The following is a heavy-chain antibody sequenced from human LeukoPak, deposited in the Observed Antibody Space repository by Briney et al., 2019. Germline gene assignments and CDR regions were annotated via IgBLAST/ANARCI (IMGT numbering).Heavy chain of an antibody. CDR1: GFTFSSYW. J-gene: IGHJ3*02. V-gene: IGHV3-7*03. CDR2: IKQDGSEK. Sequence: PGGSLRLSCAASGFTFSSYWMSWVRQAPGKGLEWVANIKQDGSEKYYVDSVKGRFTISGDNAKNSLYLQMNSLRAEDTAMYYCARVGRRRSDAFDIWGQGTMVTVSS. D-gene: IGHD4-17*01. CDR3: ARVGRRRSDAFDI.